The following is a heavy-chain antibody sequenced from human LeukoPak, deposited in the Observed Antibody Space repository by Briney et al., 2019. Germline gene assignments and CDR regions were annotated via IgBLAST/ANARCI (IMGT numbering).Heavy chain of an antibody. V-gene: IGHV3-7*01. CDR3: ATSQTTSGRYGNAFDI. Sequence: GGSLRLSCVASGFIFSNSWMSCVRQAPGKGLEWVANIKHDGGEKYYVDSVKGRFTISRDNAKNSLDLQMNNLRVEDTAVYYCATSQTTSGRYGNAFDIWGQGTTVTV. D-gene: IGHD6-19*01. J-gene: IGHJ3*02. CDR1: GFIFSNSW. CDR2: IKHDGGEK.